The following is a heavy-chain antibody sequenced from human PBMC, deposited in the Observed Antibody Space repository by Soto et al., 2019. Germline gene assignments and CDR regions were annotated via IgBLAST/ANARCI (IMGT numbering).Heavy chain of an antibody. J-gene: IGHJ6*02. CDR1: GFVFDDYA. V-gene: IGHV3-9*01. Sequence: GGSLRLSCAASGFVFDDYAMHWVRQVPGKGLEWVSGISWNSGKTDDADSVEGRFTISRDNAKNSLHLQMNSLRAEDTALYYCAKGDSGSPSYGMDVWGQGTTVTVSS. CDR2: ISWNSGKT. D-gene: IGHD6-6*01. CDR3: AKGDSGSPSYGMDV.